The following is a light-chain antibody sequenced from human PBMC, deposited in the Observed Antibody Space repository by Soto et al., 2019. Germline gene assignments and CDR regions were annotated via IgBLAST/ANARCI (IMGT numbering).Light chain of an antibody. Sequence: IQMTQSPSSLSASVGYRVTITCQASQDISNYLNWYQQKPGKAPKLLIYKASTLKSGVPSRFSGSGSGTEFTLTISSLQPDDFATYYCQHYNSYSEAFGQGTKVDI. V-gene: IGKV1-5*03. J-gene: IGKJ1*01. CDR1: QDISNY. CDR2: KAS. CDR3: QHYNSYSEA.